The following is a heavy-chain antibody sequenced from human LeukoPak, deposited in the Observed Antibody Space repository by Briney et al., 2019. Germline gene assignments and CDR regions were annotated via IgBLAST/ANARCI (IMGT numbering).Heavy chain of an antibody. V-gene: IGHV6-1*01. D-gene: IGHD6-13*01. CDR1: GDSVSSNNVG. Sequence: SQTLSLTCAISGDSVSSNNVGWNWGRQSPSRGLEWLGRTYYRSQWYNDYAASVKSRLIINADTSKNQVSLQLNSVSPEDTAVYYCVRVRQLGQGFHYWGQGTLVTVSS. J-gene: IGHJ4*02. CDR3: VRVRQLGQGFHY. CDR2: TYYRSQWYN.